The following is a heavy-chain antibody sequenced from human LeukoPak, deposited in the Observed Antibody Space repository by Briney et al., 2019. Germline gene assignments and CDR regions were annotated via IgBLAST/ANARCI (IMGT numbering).Heavy chain of an antibody. CDR1: GGSISSGGYS. Sequence: PSETLSLTCTVSGGSISSGGYSWSWIRQHPGKGLEWIGYIYYSGSTYYDPSLKSRVTISVDTSKNQFSLKLSSVTAADTAVYYCGRGRDGSGSYFDYWGQGTLITVSS. CDR3: GRGRDGSGSYFDY. V-gene: IGHV4-31*03. J-gene: IGHJ4*02. CDR2: IYYSGST. D-gene: IGHD3-10*01.